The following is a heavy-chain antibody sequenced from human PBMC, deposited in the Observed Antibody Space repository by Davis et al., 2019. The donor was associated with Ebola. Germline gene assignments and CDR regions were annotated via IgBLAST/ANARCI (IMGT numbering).Heavy chain of an antibody. D-gene: IGHD2-21*02. CDR3: ARGVVVTAIPGY. J-gene: IGHJ4*02. CDR2: VYYTGGT. CDR1: GGSISNIDYY. Sequence: SETLSLTCTVSGGSISNIDYYWGWIRQPPGKGLEWIGSVYYTGGTYYNPSLESRVTISVDTSRNQFSLNLNSVTAADTAVYYCARGVVVTAIPGYWGQGTLVTVSS. V-gene: IGHV4-39*01.